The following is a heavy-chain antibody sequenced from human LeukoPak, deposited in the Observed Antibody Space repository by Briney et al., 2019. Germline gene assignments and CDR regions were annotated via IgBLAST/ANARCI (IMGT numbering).Heavy chain of an antibody. V-gene: IGHV5-51*01. CDR2: ISPADSDT. D-gene: IGHD6-6*01. J-gene: IGHJ5*02. CDR1: GHTFSSYW. CDR3: AGTHSSSGRWDWFDP. Sequence: GESLKISCKGSGHTFSSYWIGWVRQMPGKGLEWIGIISPADSDTRYGPSFQGQVTISADWSISTAYLQWSSLKASDTAIYYWAGTHSSSGRWDWFDPWGQGTLVTVSS.